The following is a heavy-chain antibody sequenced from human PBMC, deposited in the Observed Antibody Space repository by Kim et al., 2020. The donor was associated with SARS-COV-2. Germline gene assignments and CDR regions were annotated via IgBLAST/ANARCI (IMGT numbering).Heavy chain of an antibody. CDR1: GYTFTSYG. CDR3: ARDSYYGSGSYPDAFDI. D-gene: IGHD3-10*01. Sequence: ASVKVSCKASGYTFTSYGISWVRQAPGQGLEWMGWISAYNGNTNYAQKLQGRVTMTTDTSTSTAYMELRSLRSDDTAVYYCARDSYYGSGSYPDAFDIWGQGTMVTVSS. V-gene: IGHV1-18*04. J-gene: IGHJ3*02. CDR2: ISAYNGNT.